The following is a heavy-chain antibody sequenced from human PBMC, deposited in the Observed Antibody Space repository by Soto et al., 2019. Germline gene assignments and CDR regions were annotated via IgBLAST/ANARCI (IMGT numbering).Heavy chain of an antibody. Sequence: QVQLQQWGAGLLQPSETLSLTCAVFGGSFSGYYWSWIRQPPGKGLEWIGEINHSGSTNYNPSLKSQVTISVDTSKNQFSLKLSSVTAADTAVYYCARGGGYYYDSSGYYYWGQGTLVTVSS. D-gene: IGHD3-22*01. CDR3: ARGGGYYYDSSGYYY. J-gene: IGHJ4*02. CDR2: INHSGST. CDR1: GGSFSGYY. V-gene: IGHV4-34*01.